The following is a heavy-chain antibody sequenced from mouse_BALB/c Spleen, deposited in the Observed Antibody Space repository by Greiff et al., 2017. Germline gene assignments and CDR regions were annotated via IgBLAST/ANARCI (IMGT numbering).Heavy chain of an antibody. V-gene: IGHV2-9*02. D-gene: IGHD2-4*01. CDR2: IWAGGST. CDR1: GFSLTSYG. Sequence: QVQLKQSGPGLVAPSQSLSITCTVSGFSLTSYGVHWVRQPPGKGLEWLGVIWAGGSTNYNSALMSRLSISKDNSKSQVFLKMNSLQTDDTAMYYCARAYDYDGDLYAMDYWGQGTSVTVSS. CDR3: ARAYDYDGDLYAMDY. J-gene: IGHJ4*01.